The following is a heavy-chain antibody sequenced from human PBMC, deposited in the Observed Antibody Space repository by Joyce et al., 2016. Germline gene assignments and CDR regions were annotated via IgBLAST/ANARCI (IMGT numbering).Heavy chain of an antibody. CDR1: GFTFSAYE. D-gene: IGHD3-16*01. J-gene: IGHJ3*02. V-gene: IGHV3-13*01. CDR2: IGTAGDT. Sequence: EVQLVEAGGALVQPGGSLRLSCAASGFTFSAYEIHWVRQTTGKGLEGVSAIGTAGDTYYAGSVKGRFTISRENAKSSLFLQMNSLRAEDTAVYYCARERGGGMSAFDIWGQGTMVTVSS. CDR3: ARERGGGMSAFDI.